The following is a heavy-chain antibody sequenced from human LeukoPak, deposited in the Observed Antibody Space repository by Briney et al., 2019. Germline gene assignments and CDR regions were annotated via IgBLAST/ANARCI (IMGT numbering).Heavy chain of an antibody. CDR2: IYTSGGT. J-gene: IGHJ6*03. CDR1: GDSISSYY. Sequence: SETLSLTCTVSGDSISSYYWSWIRQPAGKGLQWIGRIYTSGGTNYNPSLKSRVTMSVDTSKNQLSLKLSSVTAADTAVYYCARGVHSYYMDVWGKGTTVTVSS. CDR3: ARGVHSYYMDV. V-gene: IGHV4-4*07.